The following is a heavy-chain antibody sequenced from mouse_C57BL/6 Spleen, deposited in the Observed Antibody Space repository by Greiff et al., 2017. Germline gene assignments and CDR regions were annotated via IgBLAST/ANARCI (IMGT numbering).Heavy chain of an antibody. D-gene: IGHD3-2*02. CDR2: IRNKANGYTT. CDR3: AREDSSGYYFDY. V-gene: IGHV7-3*01. CDR1: GFTFTAYY. Sequence: EVQGVESGGGLVQPGGSLSLSCAASGFTFTAYYMSWVRQPPGKALEWLGFIRNKANGYTTEYSASVKGRFTISRDNSQSILYLQMNALRAEDSATYYCAREDSSGYYFDYWGQGTTLTVSS. J-gene: IGHJ2*01.